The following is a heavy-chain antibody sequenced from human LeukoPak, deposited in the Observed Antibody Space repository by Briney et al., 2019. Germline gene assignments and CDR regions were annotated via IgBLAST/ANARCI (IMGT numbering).Heavy chain of an antibody. D-gene: IGHD3-10*01. J-gene: IGHJ3*02. CDR2: IYSGGST. CDR1: GFTVSSNY. CDR3: ARRGFGELDAFDI. Sequence: GGSLRLSCAASGFTVSSNYMSWVRQAPGKGLEWVSVIYSGGSTYYADSVRGRFTISRDNSKNTLYLQMNSLRAEDTAVYYCARRGFGELDAFDIWGQGTMVTVSS. V-gene: IGHV3-66*04.